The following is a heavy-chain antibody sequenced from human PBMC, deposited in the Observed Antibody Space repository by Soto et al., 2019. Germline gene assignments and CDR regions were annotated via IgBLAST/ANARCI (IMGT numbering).Heavy chain of an antibody. V-gene: IGHV3-30*18. CDR3: AKDYDILTGYPLDAFDI. CDR2: ISYDGSNK. D-gene: IGHD3-9*01. CDR1: GFTFSSNG. J-gene: IGHJ3*02. Sequence: QVQLVECGGGVVQPGRSLRLSCAASGFTFSSNGMHWVRQATGKGLERVAVISYDGSNKYYADSVMGRFTISRDNSKNTLYLQMNSLRTEDTAVYYCAKDYDILTGYPLDAFDIWGQGTMVTVSS.